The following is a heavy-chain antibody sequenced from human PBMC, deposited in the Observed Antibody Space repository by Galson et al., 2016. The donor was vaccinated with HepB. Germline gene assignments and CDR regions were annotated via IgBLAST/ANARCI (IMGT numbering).Heavy chain of an antibody. Sequence: SETLSLTCSVSGGSISSSSYYWGLIRQSAGKGLEWIGIIYYAGSTYYNPSLKCRVPISVDPSRNQFSMKLTSVTAADTAIYYCARQPKVRGVESYYYGLDVWGQGTTVTVSS. CDR2: IYYAGST. V-gene: IGHV4-39*01. J-gene: IGHJ6*02. CDR3: ARQPKVRGVESYYYGLDV. CDR1: GGSISSSSYY. D-gene: IGHD3-10*01.